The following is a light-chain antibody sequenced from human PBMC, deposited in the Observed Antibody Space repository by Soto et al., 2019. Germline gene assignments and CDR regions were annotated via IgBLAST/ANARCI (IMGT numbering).Light chain of an antibody. Sequence: QSVLTQPPSASGTPGQRVTISCSGGSSNIGRNPVNWYLQLPRTAPKLLIYTNNQRPSGVPDRVSASKSGTSASLTISGLQSEDEADYYCATWDDSLYGMVFGGGTKVTVL. CDR1: SSNIGRNP. J-gene: IGLJ2*01. CDR3: ATWDDSLYGMV. V-gene: IGLV1-44*01. CDR2: TNN.